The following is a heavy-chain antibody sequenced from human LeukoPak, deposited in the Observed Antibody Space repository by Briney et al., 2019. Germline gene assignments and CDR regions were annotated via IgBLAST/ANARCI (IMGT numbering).Heavy chain of an antibody. Sequence: PSETLSLTCTVSGGSISSHYWSWIRQPPGKGLEWIGYIYYGGSTNYNPSLKSRVTISVDTSKNQFSLKLSSVTAADTAVYYCARGVVDIVGPPDYGDYQRPRTFDYWGQGTLVTVSS. CDR1: GGSISSHY. J-gene: IGHJ4*02. V-gene: IGHV4-59*11. CDR2: IYYGGST. CDR3: ARGVVDIVGPPDYGDYQRPRTFDY. D-gene: IGHD4-17*01.